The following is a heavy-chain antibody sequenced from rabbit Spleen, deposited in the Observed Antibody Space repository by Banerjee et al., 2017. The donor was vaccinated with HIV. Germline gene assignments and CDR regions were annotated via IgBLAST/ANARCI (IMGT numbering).Heavy chain of an antibody. Sequence: QSLEESGGDLVKPGASLTLTCTASGFSFSAGYYMCWVRQAPGKGLEWIACIHGGSRNNIYHASWAKGRLTISKTSSTTVTLQMTSLTVADTATYFCARDTGSSFSSYGMDLWGPGTLVTVS. CDR2: IHGGSRNNI. CDR1: GFSFSAGYY. D-gene: IGHD8-1*01. V-gene: IGHV1S40*01. J-gene: IGHJ6*01. CDR3: ARDTGSSFSSYGMDL.